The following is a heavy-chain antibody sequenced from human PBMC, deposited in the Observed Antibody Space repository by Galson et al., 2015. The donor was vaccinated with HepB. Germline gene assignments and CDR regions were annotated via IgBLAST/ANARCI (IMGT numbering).Heavy chain of an antibody. CDR2: ISYDGSNK. CDR3: ARGSVATIRHFDY. Sequence: SLRLSCAASGFTFSSYAMHWVRQAPGKGLEWVAVISYDGSNKYYADSVKGRFTISRDNSKNTLYLQMNSLRAEDTAVYYCARGSVATIRHFDYWGQGTLVTVSS. CDR1: GFTFSSYA. J-gene: IGHJ4*02. D-gene: IGHD5-12*01. V-gene: IGHV3-30*04.